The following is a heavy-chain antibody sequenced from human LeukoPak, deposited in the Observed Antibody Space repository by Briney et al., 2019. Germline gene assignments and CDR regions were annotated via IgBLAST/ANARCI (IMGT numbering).Heavy chain of an antibody. D-gene: IGHD3-10*01. CDR1: GGSISSSSYY. CDR3: ARERAGLDI. Sequence: ASETLSLTCTVSGGSISSSSYYWGWIRQPPGKGLEWIGSIYYSGSTNYNPSLKSRVTMSVDTSKNQFSLKLTSVTAADAAVYYCARERAGLDIWGQGTMVTVSS. CDR2: IYYSGST. J-gene: IGHJ3*02. V-gene: IGHV4-39*07.